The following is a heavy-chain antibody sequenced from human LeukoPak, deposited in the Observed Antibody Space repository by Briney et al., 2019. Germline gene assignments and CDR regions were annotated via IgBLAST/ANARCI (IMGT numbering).Heavy chain of an antibody. CDR1: GFTFSSYA. V-gene: IGHV3-23*01. Sequence: QPGGSLRLSCAASGFTFSSYAMSWVRQAPGKGLEWVSAISGSGGNTYYPDSVKGRFTISRDNSKNTLYLQMNSLRAEDSAVYYCAKILFGSGTYPTQYYFDYWGQGTLVTVSS. CDR2: ISGSGGNT. CDR3: AKILFGSGTYPTQYYFDY. J-gene: IGHJ4*02. D-gene: IGHD3-10*01.